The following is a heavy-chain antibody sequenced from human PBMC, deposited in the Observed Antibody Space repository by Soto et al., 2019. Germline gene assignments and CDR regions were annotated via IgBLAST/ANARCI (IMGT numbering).Heavy chain of an antibody. D-gene: IGHD2-2*01. CDR2: ISAYNGNT. Sequence: GASVKVSCKASGYTFTSYCISWVRQAPGQGLEWMGWISAYNGNTNYAQKLQGRVTMTTDTSTSTAYMELRSLRSDDTAVYYCARDCSSTSCSNYYYYYGMDVWGQGTTVTVSS. V-gene: IGHV1-18*04. J-gene: IGHJ6*02. CDR3: ARDCSSTSCSNYYYYYGMDV. CDR1: GYTFTSYC.